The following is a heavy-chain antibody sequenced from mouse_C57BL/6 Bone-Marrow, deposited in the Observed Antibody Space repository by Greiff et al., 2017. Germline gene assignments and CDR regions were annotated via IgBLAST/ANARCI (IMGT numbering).Heavy chain of an antibody. V-gene: IGHV1-7*01. Sequence: QVQLQQSGAELAKPGASVKLSCKASGYTFTSYGMHWVNQRPGQGLEWIGYINPSSGYTKYHQRFKEKATLTADKSSSTAYMQLSSLTYEDSAVYYCTILLRRYFDVWGTGTTVTVSS. J-gene: IGHJ1*03. CDR2: INPSSGYT. D-gene: IGHD1-1*01. CDR1: GYTFTSYG. CDR3: TILLRRYFDV.